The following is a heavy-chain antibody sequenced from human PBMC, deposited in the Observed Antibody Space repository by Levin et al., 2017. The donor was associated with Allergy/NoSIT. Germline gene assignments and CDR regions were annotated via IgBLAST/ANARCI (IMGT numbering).Heavy chain of an antibody. Sequence: GESLKISCATSGFTAAGAWMTWIRQAPGKGLERVGRIKSKASGGTADYAAAVEGRFFISRDDSKGTLYLEMNSLTTEDTGVYFCNTWLMRGTMNDYWGQGTLVTVSS. CDR2: IKSKASGGTA. CDR3: NTWLMRGTMNDY. J-gene: IGHJ4*02. D-gene: IGHD2-2*01. V-gene: IGHV3-15*01. CDR1: GFTAAGAW.